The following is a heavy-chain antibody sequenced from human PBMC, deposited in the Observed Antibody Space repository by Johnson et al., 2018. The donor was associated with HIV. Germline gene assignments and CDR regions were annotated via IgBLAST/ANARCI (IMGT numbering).Heavy chain of an antibody. CDR3: ARETDIAPYSGSYPTQAFDI. D-gene: IGHD1-26*01. CDR2: ISYDGSNK. Sequence: VQLVESGGGVVQPGRSLRLSCTASGFTFSSYAMHWVRQAPGKGLEWVAVISYDGSNKYSADSVKGRFTISRDNSKNTLYLQMTSLRAEDKALYYCARETDIAPYSGSYPTQAFDIWGQGTMVTVSS. V-gene: IGHV3-30-3*01. CDR1: GFTFSSYA. J-gene: IGHJ3*02.